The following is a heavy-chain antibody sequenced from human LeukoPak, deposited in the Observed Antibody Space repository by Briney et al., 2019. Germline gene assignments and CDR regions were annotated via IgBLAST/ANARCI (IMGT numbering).Heavy chain of an antibody. CDR3: ARDQRGKYSSSPY. CDR1: GFTFSSYE. CDR2: ISSSGSTI. Sequence: GGSLRLSCAASGFTFSSYEMNWVRQAPGNGLEWVSYISSSGSTIYYADSVKGRFTISRDNAKNSLYLQMSSLRAEDTAVYYCARDQRGKYSSSPYWGQGTLVTVSS. V-gene: IGHV3-48*03. D-gene: IGHD6-13*01. J-gene: IGHJ4*02.